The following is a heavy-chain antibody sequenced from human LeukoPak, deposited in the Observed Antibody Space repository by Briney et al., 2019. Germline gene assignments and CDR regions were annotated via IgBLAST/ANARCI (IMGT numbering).Heavy chain of an antibody. CDR2: ISDIGAST. J-gene: IGHJ4*02. Sequence: GGSLRLSCAASGFTFSNYAMNWVRQAPGKGLEWVSVISDIGASTYYADSVKGRFTISRDSSKNTLYLQMSSLRAEDTAVYYCAKPRTIAVPGRSGFDYWGQGTLVTVSS. V-gene: IGHV3-23*01. CDR1: GFTFSNYA. CDR3: AKPRTIAVPGRSGFDY. D-gene: IGHD6-13*01.